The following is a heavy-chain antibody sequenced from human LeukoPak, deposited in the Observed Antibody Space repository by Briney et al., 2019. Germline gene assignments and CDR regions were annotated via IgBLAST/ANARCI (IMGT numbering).Heavy chain of an antibody. D-gene: IGHD2/OR15-2a*01. CDR3: VRDSSFAFDY. Sequence: GGSLRLSCAASGFTFGSFSMNWVRQAPGKGLQWLSYIWDSSRITYQADSVKGRFTISRDNARSSLYLQMNSLGDEDTAVYYCVRDSSFAFDYWGQGILVTVSS. V-gene: IGHV3-48*02. J-gene: IGHJ4*02. CDR1: GFTFGSFS. CDR2: IWDSSRIT.